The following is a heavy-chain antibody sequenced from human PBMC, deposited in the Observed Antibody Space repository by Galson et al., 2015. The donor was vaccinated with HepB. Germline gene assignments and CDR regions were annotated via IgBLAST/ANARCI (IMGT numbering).Heavy chain of an antibody. V-gene: IGHV1-3*01. D-gene: IGHD6-13*01. CDR1: GYTFTSYA. CDR2: INAGNGNT. Sequence: SCKASGYTFTSYAMHWVRQAPGQRLEWMGWINAGNGNTKYSQKFQGRVTITRDTSASTAYMELSSLRSEDTAVYYCARGIAAAGGFDYWGQGTLVTVSS. J-gene: IGHJ4*02. CDR3: ARGIAAAGGFDY.